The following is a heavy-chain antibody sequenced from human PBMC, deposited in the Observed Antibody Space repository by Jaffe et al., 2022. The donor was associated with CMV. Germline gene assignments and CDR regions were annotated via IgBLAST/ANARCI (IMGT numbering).Heavy chain of an antibody. J-gene: IGHJ4*02. CDR1: GFTFSSYA. V-gene: IGHV3-23*01. Sequence: EVQLLESGGGLVQPGGSLRLSCAASGFTFSSYAMSWVRQAPGKGLEWVSAISGSGGSTYYADSVKGRFTISRDNSKNTLYLQMNSLRAEDTAVYYCAKDFGTGDYDSSGYWRDYWGQGTLVTVSS. CDR3: AKDFGTGDYDSSGYWRDY. CDR2: ISGSGGST. D-gene: IGHD3-22*01.